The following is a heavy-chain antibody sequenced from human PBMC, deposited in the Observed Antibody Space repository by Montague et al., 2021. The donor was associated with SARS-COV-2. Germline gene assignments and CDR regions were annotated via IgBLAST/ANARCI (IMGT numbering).Heavy chain of an antibody. CDR2: KYYSGST. Sequence: SETLSLTCTVSGASISSRSYYWGWIRQPPGKGLEWIGFKYYSGSTYYNPTLKSRVTISVDTSKNQFSLKLSSVTAADTAVYYCARDSRTSGWGYWYHGLDAWGQGTTVIVSS. D-gene: IGHD6-19*01. J-gene: IGHJ6*02. CDR1: GASISSRSYY. CDR3: ARDSRTSGWGYWYHGLDA. V-gene: IGHV4-39*02.